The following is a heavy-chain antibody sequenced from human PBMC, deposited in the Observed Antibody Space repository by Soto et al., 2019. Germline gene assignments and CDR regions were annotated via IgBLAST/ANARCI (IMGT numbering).Heavy chain of an antibody. CDR2: ISYDGSNK. J-gene: IGHJ6*02. V-gene: IGHV3-30-3*01. Sequence: GGSLRLSYGASGFTFSSYAMHWVRQAPGKGLEWVAVISYDGSNKYYADSVKGRFTISRDNSKNTLYLQMNSLRAEDTAVYYCARQRPNYDILTGPIYYYYFGMDVWGQWTTVTVSS. D-gene: IGHD3-9*01. CDR3: ARQRPNYDILTGPIYYYYFGMDV. CDR1: GFTFSSYA.